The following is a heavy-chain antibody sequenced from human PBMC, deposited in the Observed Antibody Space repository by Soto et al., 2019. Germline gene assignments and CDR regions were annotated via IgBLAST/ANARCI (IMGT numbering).Heavy chain of an antibody. D-gene: IGHD3-22*01. CDR1: GGSISSGGYY. CDR3: AGGSYYDSSGYYGP. Sequence: QVQLQESGPGLVKPSQTLSLTCTVSGGSISSGGYYWSWIRQHPGKGLEWIGYIYYSGSTYYNPSLKSRVTISVDTCKNQFARKLSSVTAADTAVYYCAGGSYYDSSGYYGPWGQGTLVTVSS. J-gene: IGHJ5*02. V-gene: IGHV4-31*03. CDR2: IYYSGST.